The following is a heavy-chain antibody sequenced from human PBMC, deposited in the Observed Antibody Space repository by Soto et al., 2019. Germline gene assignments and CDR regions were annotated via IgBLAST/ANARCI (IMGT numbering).Heavy chain of an antibody. CDR1: GFTFSGSA. CDR2: IRSKANSYAT. J-gene: IGHJ4*02. CDR3: KSSGWDSGYYFDY. V-gene: IGHV3-73*01. D-gene: IGHD6-19*01. Sequence: EVQLVESGGGLVQPGGSLKLSCAASGFTFSGSAMHWVRQASGKGLEWVGRIRSKANSYATAYAASVKGRFTISRDDSKNTAYLQMNSLKTEDTAVYYCKSSGWDSGYYFDYWGQGTLVTVSS.